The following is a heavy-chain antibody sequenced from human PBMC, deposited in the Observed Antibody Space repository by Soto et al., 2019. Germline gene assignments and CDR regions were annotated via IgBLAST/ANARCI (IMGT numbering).Heavy chain of an antibody. Sequence: PGRSMRLSCAASAFIFSKYGMHWVRQAPGKGLEWVSVIANDGGEKKYANSVKGRFTISRENAKKTMYLQMNSLRAEDTAVYYCAKDLKVAAGGYFFDHWGQGTLVTVSS. D-gene: IGHD6-13*01. V-gene: IGHV3-30*18. CDR1: AFIFSKYG. J-gene: IGHJ4*02. CDR2: IANDGGEK. CDR3: AKDLKVAAGGYFFDH.